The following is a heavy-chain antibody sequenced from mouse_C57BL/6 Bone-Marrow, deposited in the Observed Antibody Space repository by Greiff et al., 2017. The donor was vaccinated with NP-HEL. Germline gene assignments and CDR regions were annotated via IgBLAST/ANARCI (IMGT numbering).Heavy chain of an antibody. J-gene: IGHJ2*01. Sequence: DVHLVASGAGFVKPGASLKLSCAASGFTFSRYSMSWVRQTPEPRLEWVRYISSGGDYIYYADTVKGRFTISRDKASNTLYLQMSSLKSEDTAMYYCTREDYYDYFDYWGQGTTLTVSS. CDR1: GFTFSRYS. CDR2: ISSGGDYI. V-gene: IGHV5-9-1*02. CDR3: TREDYYDYFDY. D-gene: IGHD2-4*01.